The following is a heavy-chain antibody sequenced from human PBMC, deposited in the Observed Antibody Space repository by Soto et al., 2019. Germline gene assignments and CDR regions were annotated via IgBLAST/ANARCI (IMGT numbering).Heavy chain of an antibody. Sequence: QVQLVQYGAEVKQPGASASVSCKASGYNFTTYVVHWLRQAPGQGPEWMGWINCGSGNTVYSQKFQGRVTFTRDTSARTAYMDLNSLTSGDTAVYYCARGYTSGWTFDFWGRGTLVTVSS. D-gene: IGHD6-19*01. CDR2: INCGSGNT. J-gene: IGHJ4*02. CDR3: ARGYTSGWTFDF. CDR1: GYNFTTYV. V-gene: IGHV1-3*01.